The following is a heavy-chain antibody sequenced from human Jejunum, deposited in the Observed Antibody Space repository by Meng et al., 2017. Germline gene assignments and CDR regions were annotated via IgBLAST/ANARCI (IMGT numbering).Heavy chain of an antibody. CDR1: GFTFSNYD. CDR3: VRETYDSGNYYPRWFDP. J-gene: IGHJ5*02. D-gene: IGHD3-10*01. Sequence: GESLKISCAASGFTFSNYDMNWVRQAPGKGPEWISFISSTGHTIHYADSVKGRFIISRDNAKNSLHLQMNSLRAEDTAVYSCVRETYDSGNYYPRWFDPWGQGTLVTVSS. CDR2: ISSTGHTI. V-gene: IGHV3-48*03.